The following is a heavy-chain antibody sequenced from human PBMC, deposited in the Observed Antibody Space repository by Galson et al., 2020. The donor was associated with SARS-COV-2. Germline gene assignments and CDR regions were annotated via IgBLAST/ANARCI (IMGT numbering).Heavy chain of an antibody. CDR3: AREENFFLVVTATRMCYFDY. J-gene: IGHJ4*02. Sequence: SETLSLTCAVYAGSFSGYYSSWVRHPPGNGLEWIGSINSSGHPTYNTSLKTRVPLTVDTPKNHFPLKLSSVTAADTAVYYCAREENFFLVVTATRMCYFDYWGRGTLATVSS. D-gene: IGHD2-21*02. CDR2: INSSGHP. CDR1: AGSFSGYY. V-gene: IGHV4-34*01.